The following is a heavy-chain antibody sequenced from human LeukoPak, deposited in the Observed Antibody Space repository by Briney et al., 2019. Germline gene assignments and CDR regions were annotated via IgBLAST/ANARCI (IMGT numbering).Heavy chain of an antibody. Sequence: GGSLRLSCAASGFTFSSYWMNWARQAPGKGLEWVASINHNGNVNYYVDSVKGRFTISRDNSKNTLYLQMNSLRAEDTAVYYCASPPTYYYGSGSYYRPLDYWGQGTLVTVSS. D-gene: IGHD3-10*01. CDR2: INHNGNVN. V-gene: IGHV3-7*01. CDR1: GFTFSSYW. CDR3: ASPPTYYYGSGSYYRPLDY. J-gene: IGHJ4*02.